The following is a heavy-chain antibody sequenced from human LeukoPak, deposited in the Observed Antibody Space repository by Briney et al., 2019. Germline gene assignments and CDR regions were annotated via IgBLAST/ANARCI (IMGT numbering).Heavy chain of an antibody. V-gene: IGHV4-30-4*08. CDR1: GGSISSGDYY. Sequence: SETLSLTCTVSGGSISSGDYYWSWIRQPPGKGLEWIGYIYYSGSTNYNPSLESRVTISVDTSKNQFSLKLSSVTAADTAVYHCARLMPRPQDAFDIWGQGTMVTVSS. CDR2: IYYSGST. CDR3: ARLMPRPQDAFDI. D-gene: IGHD2-2*01. J-gene: IGHJ3*02.